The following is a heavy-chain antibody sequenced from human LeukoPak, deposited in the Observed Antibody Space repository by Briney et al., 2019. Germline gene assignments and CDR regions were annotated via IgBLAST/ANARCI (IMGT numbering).Heavy chain of an antibody. J-gene: IGHJ3*02. CDR1: GGSISSYY. Sequence: PSETLSLTCTVSGGSISSYYWSWIRQPPGKGLEWIGYIYYSGSTNYNPSLKSRVTISVDTSKNQFPLKLSSVTAADTAVYYCARHLSGGNDAFDIWGQGTMVTVSS. D-gene: IGHD4-23*01. CDR2: IYYSGST. V-gene: IGHV4-59*08. CDR3: ARHLSGGNDAFDI.